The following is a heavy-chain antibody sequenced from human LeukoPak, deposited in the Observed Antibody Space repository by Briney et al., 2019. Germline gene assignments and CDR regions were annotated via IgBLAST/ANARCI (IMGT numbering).Heavy chain of an antibody. CDR1: GGTFSSYA. CDR3: ARAIAAAGTVKYFQH. Sequence: SVKVSCKASGGTFSSYAISWVRQAPGQGLEWMGRIIPIFGTANYAQKFQGRVTITTGESTSTAYMELSSLRSEDTAVYYCARAIAAAGTVKYFQHWGQGTLVTVSS. D-gene: IGHD6-13*01. CDR2: IIPIFGTA. J-gene: IGHJ1*01. V-gene: IGHV1-69*05.